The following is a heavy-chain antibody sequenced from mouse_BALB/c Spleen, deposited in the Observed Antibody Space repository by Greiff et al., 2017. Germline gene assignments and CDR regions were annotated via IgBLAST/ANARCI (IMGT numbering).Heavy chain of an antibody. D-gene: IGHD2-14*01. Sequence: VQLQQSGAELVKPGASVKLSCKASGYTFTSYYMYWVKQRPGQGLEWIGEINPSNGGTNFNEKFKSKATLTVDKSSSTAYMQLSSLTSEDSAVYYCTRNYRSSWFAYWGQGTLVTVSA. J-gene: IGHJ3*01. CDR1: GYTFTSYY. CDR3: TRNYRSSWFAY. CDR2: INPSNGGT. V-gene: IGHV1S81*02.